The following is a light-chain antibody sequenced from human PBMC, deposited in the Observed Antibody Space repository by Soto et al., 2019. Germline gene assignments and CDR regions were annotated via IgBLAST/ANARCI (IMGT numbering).Light chain of an antibody. J-gene: IGKJ5*01. Sequence: EIVLTQSPATLSFSPGERATLCCGASQSISSSRLAWYQQKAGLAPRLLIYDASFRAFGIPDRFSGSGSGTDLTLTISRLEPEDFAVYYCQKYGNSPINFGQGTRLEIK. CDR1: QSISSSR. CDR2: DAS. V-gene: IGKV3D-20*01. CDR3: QKYGNSPIN.